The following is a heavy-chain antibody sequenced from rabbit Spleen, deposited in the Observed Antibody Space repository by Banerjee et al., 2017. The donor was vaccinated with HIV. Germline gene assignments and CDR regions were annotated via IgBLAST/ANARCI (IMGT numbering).Heavy chain of an antibody. CDR1: GFDFSSSYY. D-gene: IGHD4-1*01. J-gene: IGHJ4*01. CDR3: ARDLAGVIGWNFSL. Sequence: QEQLVESGGGLVKPEGSLTLTCKAAGFDFSSSYYMCWVRQAPGKGLEWIGCIYGGTSGTTYYATWAKGRFTVSKTSSTTVTLQATSLTVADTATYFCARDLAGVIGWNFSLWGPGTLVTVS. CDR2: IYGGTSGTT. V-gene: IGHV1S45*01.